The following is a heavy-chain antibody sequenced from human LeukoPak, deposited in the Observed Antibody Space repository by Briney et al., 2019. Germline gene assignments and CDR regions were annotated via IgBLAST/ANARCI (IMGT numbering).Heavy chain of an antibody. D-gene: IGHD2-15*01. J-gene: IGHJ4*02. V-gene: IGHV3-30*02. CDR3: WKXXXXXXXRYFDS. CDR1: GFIFTNFG. CDR2: IAYDSSTT. Sequence: GGSLRLSCSASGFIFTNFGIQWVRQTPGKGLEWVAYIAYDSSTTYFGASVKGRFTISRDTSKNTVYLQMNSLRIENTAVYFCWKXXXXXXXRYFDSXGQGTLVSVSS.